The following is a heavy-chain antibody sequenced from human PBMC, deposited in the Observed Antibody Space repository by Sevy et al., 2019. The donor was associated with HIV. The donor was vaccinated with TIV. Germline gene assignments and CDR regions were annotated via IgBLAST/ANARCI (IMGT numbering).Heavy chain of an antibody. J-gene: IGHJ6*02. D-gene: IGHD1-1*01. V-gene: IGHV4-59*13. CDR2: IYYSGST. Sequence: ETLSLTCTVSGGSISSYYWSWIRQPPGKGLEWIGYIYYSGSTNYNPSLKSRVTISVDTSKNQFSLKLSSVTAADTAAYYCARDWTGTEYYYYGMDVWGQGTTVTVSS. CDR1: GGSISSYY. CDR3: ARDWTGTEYYYYGMDV.